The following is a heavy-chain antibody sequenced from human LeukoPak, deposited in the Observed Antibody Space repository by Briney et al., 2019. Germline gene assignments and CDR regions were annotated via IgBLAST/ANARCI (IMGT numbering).Heavy chain of an antibody. CDR1: GCSITNGYY. Sequence: SETLSLTCTVSGCSITNGYYWGWIRQPPGKGLEWIGSIYHDGRIDYNPSLKSRVAISRDTSNDQFSLKLSSVTAADTAMYYCARDTSPGITGTYWGQGTLVTVSS. CDR3: ARDTSPGITGTY. V-gene: IGHV4-38-2*02. J-gene: IGHJ4*02. D-gene: IGHD1-20*01. CDR2: IYHDGRI.